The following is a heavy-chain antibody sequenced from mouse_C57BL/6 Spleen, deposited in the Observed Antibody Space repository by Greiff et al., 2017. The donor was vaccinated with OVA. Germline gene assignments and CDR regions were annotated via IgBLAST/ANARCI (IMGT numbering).Heavy chain of an antibody. CDR3: ARPLYGRAGFAY. CDR2: ISSGSSTI. D-gene: IGHD1-1*01. Sequence: EVKLVESGGGLVKPGGSLKLSCAASGFTFSDYGMHWVRQAPEKGLEWVAYISSGSSTIYYADTVKGRFTISRDNAKNTLFLQMTSLRSEDTAMYYCARPLYGRAGFAYWGQGTLVTVSA. J-gene: IGHJ3*01. V-gene: IGHV5-17*01. CDR1: GFTFSDYG.